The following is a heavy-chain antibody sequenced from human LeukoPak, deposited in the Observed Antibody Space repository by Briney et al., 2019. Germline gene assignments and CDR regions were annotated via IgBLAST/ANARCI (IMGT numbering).Heavy chain of an antibody. D-gene: IGHD2-15*01. CDR2: IRYDGSNK. Sequence: GGSLRLSCVASGFSFSNYGMHWVRQAPGKGLEWVAFIRYDGSNKYYADSVKGRFTISRDNSKNTLYLQMNSLRAEDTALYYCARHARSGGSCYAFGYWGQGTLVTVSS. CDR3: ARHARSGGSCYAFGY. CDR1: GFSFSNYG. J-gene: IGHJ4*02. V-gene: IGHV3-30*02.